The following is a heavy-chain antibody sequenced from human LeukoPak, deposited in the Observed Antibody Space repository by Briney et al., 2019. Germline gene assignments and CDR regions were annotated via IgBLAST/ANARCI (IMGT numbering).Heavy chain of an antibody. CDR2: ISAYNGNT. V-gene: IGHV1-18*01. Sequence: ASVKVSCKASGYTFTSYGISWVRQAPGQGLEWMGWISAYNGNTNYAQKLQGRVTMTTDTSTSTAYMELRSLRSDDTAVYYCARVELPSGLGYYYGSGSYYNSNWFDPWGQGTLVTVSS. CDR1: GYTFTSYG. J-gene: IGHJ5*02. D-gene: IGHD3-10*01. CDR3: ARVELPSGLGYYYGSGSYYNSNWFDP.